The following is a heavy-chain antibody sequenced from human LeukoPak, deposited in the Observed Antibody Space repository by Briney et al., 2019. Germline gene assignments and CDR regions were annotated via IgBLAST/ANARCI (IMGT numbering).Heavy chain of an antibody. V-gene: IGHV1-2*02. J-gene: IGHJ3*02. CDR3: ARDSSVIRYFDWLLSYDAFDI. CDR2: INPNSGGT. D-gene: IGHD3-9*01. CDR1: GYTFTGYY. Sequence: ASVKVSCKASGYTFTGYYMHWVRQAPGQGLEGMGWINPNSGGTNYAQKFQGRVTMTRDTSISTAYMELSRLRSDDTAVYYCARDSSVIRYFDWLLSYDAFDIWGQGTMVTVSS.